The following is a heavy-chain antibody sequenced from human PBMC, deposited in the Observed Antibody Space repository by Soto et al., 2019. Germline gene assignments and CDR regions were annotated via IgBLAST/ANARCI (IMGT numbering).Heavy chain of an antibody. CDR3: ARIVVVVAATPTAFDI. D-gene: IGHD2-15*01. V-gene: IGHV5-10-1*01. J-gene: IGHJ3*02. CDR1: GYSFTSYW. Sequence: PGESLKISCKGSGYSFTSYWISWVRQMPGKGLGWMGRIDPSDSYTNYSPSFQGHVTISADKSISTAYLQWSSLKASDTAMYYCARIVVVVAATPTAFDIWGQGTMVTVSS. CDR2: IDPSDSYT.